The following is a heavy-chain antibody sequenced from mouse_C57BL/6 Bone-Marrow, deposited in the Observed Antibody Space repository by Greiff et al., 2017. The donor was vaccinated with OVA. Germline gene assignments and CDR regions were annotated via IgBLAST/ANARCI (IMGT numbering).Heavy chain of an antibody. J-gene: IGHJ4*01. CDR1: GYTFTSYT. CDR2: INPSRGYT. Sequence: VHLVESGAELARPGASVKMSCKASGYTFTSYTMHWVKQRPGQGLEWIGYINPSRGYTKYNQKFKDKATLTADKSSSTAYMQLSSLTSEDSAVYYCAKYDYDGGIPLWGQGTSVTVSS. CDR3: AKYDYDGGIPL. V-gene: IGHV1-4*01. D-gene: IGHD2-4*01.